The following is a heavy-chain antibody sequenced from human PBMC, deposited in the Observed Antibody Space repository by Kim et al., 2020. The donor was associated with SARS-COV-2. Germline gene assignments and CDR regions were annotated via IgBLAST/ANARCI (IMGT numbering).Heavy chain of an antibody. J-gene: IGHJ6*02. CDR3: ARDYGGNSEVWGMDV. Sequence: DSVKGRFTISRDNAKNSLYLQMNSLRAEDTAVYYCARDYGGNSEVWGMDVWGQGTTVTVSS. D-gene: IGHD4-17*01. V-gene: IGHV3-21*01.